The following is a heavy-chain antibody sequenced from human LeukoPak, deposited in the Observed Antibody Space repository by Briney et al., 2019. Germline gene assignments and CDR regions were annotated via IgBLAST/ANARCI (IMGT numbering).Heavy chain of an antibody. CDR2: ISAYNGNT. D-gene: IGHD4-23*01. CDR1: GYTFTNYG. CDR3: ARVAVAQYYFDY. J-gene: IGHJ4*02. Sequence: ASVKVPCKASGYTFTNYGINWVRQAPGQGLEWLGWISAYNGNTNYAQNLQGRVTMTTDTSTGKAYVELRNLRSDDTAVYYCARVAVAQYYFDYWGQGTLITVS. V-gene: IGHV1-18*01.